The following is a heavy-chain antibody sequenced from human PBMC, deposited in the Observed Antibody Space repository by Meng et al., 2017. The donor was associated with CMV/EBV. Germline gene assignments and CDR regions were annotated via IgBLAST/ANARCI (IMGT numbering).Heavy chain of an antibody. CDR2: IRYDGSNK. CDR1: GFTLSSYG. J-gene: IGHJ4*02. V-gene: IGHV3-30*02. D-gene: IGHD6-19*01. CDR3: AKDGELDSSGWLPDY. Sequence: GESLKIPRAASGFTLSSYGMHWVRQAPGKGLEWVAFIRYDGSNKYYADSVKGRFTISRDNSKNTLYLQMNSLRAEDTAVYYCAKDGELDSSGWLPDYWGQGTLVTVSS.